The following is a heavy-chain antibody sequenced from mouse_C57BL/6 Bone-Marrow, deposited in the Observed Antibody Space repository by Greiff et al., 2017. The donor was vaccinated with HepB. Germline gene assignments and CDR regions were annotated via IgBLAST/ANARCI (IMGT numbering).Heavy chain of an antibody. J-gene: IGHJ2*01. CDR1: GYTFTSYW. CDR3: ARGGTTVVGRDY. Sequence: VQLQQPGAELVKPGASVKMSCKASGYTFTSYWITWVKQRPGQGLEWIGDIYPGSGSTNYNEKFKSKATLTVDTSSSTAYMQLSSLTSEDSAVYYCARGGTTVVGRDYWGQGTTLTVSS. CDR2: IYPGSGST. D-gene: IGHD1-1*01. V-gene: IGHV1-55*01.